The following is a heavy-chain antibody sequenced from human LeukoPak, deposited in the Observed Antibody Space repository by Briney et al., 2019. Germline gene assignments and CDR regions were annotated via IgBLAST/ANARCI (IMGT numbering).Heavy chain of an antibody. CDR3: ARGTHYDFWSGYYSYYFDY. D-gene: IGHD3-3*01. J-gene: IGHJ4*02. CDR1: GGSISSGGYY. Sequence: SQTLSLTCTVSGGSISSGGYYWSWIRQPPGKGLEWIGYIYHSGSTYYNPSLKSRVTISVDRSKNQFSLKLSSVTAADTAVYYCARGTHYDFWSGYYSYYFDYWGQGTLVTVSS. V-gene: IGHV4-30-2*01. CDR2: IYHSGST.